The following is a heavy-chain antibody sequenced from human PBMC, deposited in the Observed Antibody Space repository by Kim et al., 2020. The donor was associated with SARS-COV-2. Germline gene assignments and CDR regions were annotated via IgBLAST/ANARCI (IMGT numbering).Heavy chain of an antibody. Sequence: GGSLRLSCAASGFTFSNAWMSWVRQAPGKGLEWVGRIKSKTDGGTTDYAAPVKGRFTISRDDSKNTLYLQMNSLKTEDTAVYYCTTSHTYGPPDYGMDVWGQGTTVTVSS. J-gene: IGHJ6*02. CDR2: IKSKTDGGTT. CDR3: TTSHTYGPPDYGMDV. V-gene: IGHV3-15*01. CDR1: GFTFSNAW. D-gene: IGHD2-8*01.